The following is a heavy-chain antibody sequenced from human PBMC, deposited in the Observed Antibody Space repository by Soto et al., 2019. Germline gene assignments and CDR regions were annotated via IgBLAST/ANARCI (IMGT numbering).Heavy chain of an antibody. CDR2: IIPIFGTA. CDR3: ARDPSYYDFWSGHFDY. Sequence: SVKVSCKASGGTFSSYAISWVRQAPGQGLEWMGGIIPIFGTANYAQKFQGRVTITADESTSTAYMELSSLRSEDTAVYYCARDPSYYDFWSGHFDYWGQGTPVTVSS. D-gene: IGHD3-3*01. CDR1: GGTFSSYA. J-gene: IGHJ4*02. V-gene: IGHV1-69*13.